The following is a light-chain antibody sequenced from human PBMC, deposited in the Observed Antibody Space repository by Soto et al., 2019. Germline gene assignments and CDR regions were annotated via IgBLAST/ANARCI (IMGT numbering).Light chain of an antibody. Sequence: EIVMTQSPATLSVSPGERATLSCRASQSVSSNLAWYQQKPGQGPRLLIYGASNRATGVPARFSGSGSGTEFTLTISSLQSEDFAVYYCQHYNNWPPLTFGQGTRLEIK. CDR3: QHYNNWPPLT. J-gene: IGKJ5*01. CDR2: GAS. V-gene: IGKV3-15*01. CDR1: QSVSSN.